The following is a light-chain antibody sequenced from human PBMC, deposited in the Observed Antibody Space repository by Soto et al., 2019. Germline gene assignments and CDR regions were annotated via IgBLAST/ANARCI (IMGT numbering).Light chain of an antibody. V-gene: IGLV1-47*01. J-gene: IGLJ3*02. CDR1: SSNIGTNY. CDR2: RNN. CDR3: AAWDDSLSGWV. Sequence: QSVLTQPPSASGTPGQRVTISCSGSSSNIGTNYVYWFQQLPGTAPKLLIYRNNQRPSGVPDRFSGSKSGTSASLAISGLRSEDEDDYSCAAWDDSLSGWVFGGGTQLTVL.